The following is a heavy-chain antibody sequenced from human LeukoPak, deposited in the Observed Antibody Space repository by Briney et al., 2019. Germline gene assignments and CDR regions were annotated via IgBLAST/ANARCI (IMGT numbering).Heavy chain of an antibody. CDR2: ISGSGGST. CDR3: ARRRYNWNAIDY. CDR1: GFTFSNYA. J-gene: IGHJ4*02. V-gene: IGHV3-23*01. Sequence: GGSLRLSCAVSGFTFSNYAMNWVRQAPGKGLEWVSGISGSGGSTYYADSVKGRFTISRDNAKNSLYLQMNSLRAEDTAVYYCARRRYNWNAIDYWGQGTLVTVSS. D-gene: IGHD1-20*01.